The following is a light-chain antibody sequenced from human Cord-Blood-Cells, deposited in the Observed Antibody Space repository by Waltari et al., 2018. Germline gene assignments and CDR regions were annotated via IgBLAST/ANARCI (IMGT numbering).Light chain of an antibody. CDR3: QQYNNWPYS. J-gene: IGKJ2*03. Sequence: EIEMTQSPATLSVSPGERATLSCRASQSVSSNLAWYQQKPGQAPRLLIYGASTRATGIPARFSGSGSGTEFTLTISSLQSEDFAVYYCQQYNNWPYSFGHGTKLEIK. CDR2: GAS. V-gene: IGKV3-15*01. CDR1: QSVSSN.